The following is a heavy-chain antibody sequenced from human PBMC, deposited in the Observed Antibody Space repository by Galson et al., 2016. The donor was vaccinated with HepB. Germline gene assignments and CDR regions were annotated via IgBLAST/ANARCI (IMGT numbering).Heavy chain of an antibody. CDR2: IKQDGSEK. CDR3: ARDRTTGWGWDDFDY. D-gene: IGHD6-19*01. CDR1: GFIFSNYW. V-gene: IGHV3-7*04. Sequence: SLRLSCAGSGFIFSNYWMTWVRQAPGKGLEWVANIKQDGSEKKYVDSVKGRFTISRDNTKNSLFLQMSSLRAEDTAVYYCARDRTTGWGWDDFDYWGQGTLVTVSS. J-gene: IGHJ4*02.